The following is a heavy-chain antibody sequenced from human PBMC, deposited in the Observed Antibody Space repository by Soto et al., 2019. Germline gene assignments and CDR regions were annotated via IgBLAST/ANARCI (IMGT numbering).Heavy chain of an antibody. Sequence: GASVKVSCKASGYTFTIYAMHWVRQAPGQRLEWMGWINAGNGNTKYSQKFQGRVTITRDTSASTAYMELSSLRSEDTAVYYCARVAGIAAAGVNFDYWGQGTLVTVSS. V-gene: IGHV1-3*01. CDR1: GYTFTIYA. D-gene: IGHD6-13*01. CDR3: ARVAGIAAAGVNFDY. J-gene: IGHJ4*02. CDR2: INAGNGNT.